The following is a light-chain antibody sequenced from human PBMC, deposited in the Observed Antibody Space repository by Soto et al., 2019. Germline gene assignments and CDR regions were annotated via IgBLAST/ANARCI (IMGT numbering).Light chain of an antibody. V-gene: IGKV1-39*01. CDR2: GAS. CDR3: QQSYNTPRT. J-gene: IGKJ1*01. CDR1: QSISRN. Sequence: DIQMTQSPSSVSASVGDRVTITCRASQSISRNLNWYQQKQGTAPKXLMFGASTLQSGVPSRFSGSGSGTDLTITITSLQPEDFETYDCQQSYNTPRTFGQGTKVDIK.